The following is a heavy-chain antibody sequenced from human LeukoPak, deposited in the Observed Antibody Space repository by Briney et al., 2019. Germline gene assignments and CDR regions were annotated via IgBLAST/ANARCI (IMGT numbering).Heavy chain of an antibody. CDR2: INSDGSST. Sequence: GGSLRLSCAASGFTFSSYWMHWVRQAPGKGLVWVSRINSDGSSTSYADSVKGRFTISRDNAKNTLYLQMSSLRAEDTAVYYCARGGYGGNSGDAFDIWGQGTMVTVSS. CDR3: ARGGYGGNSGDAFDI. D-gene: IGHD4-23*01. CDR1: GFTFSSYW. V-gene: IGHV3-74*01. J-gene: IGHJ3*02.